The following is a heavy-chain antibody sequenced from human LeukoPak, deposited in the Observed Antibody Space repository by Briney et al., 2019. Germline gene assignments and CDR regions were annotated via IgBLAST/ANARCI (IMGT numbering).Heavy chain of an antibody. J-gene: IGHJ4*02. CDR1: GYTFTSYG. CDR2: ISAYNGNT. CDR3: ARDRGSIAVAGTVY. D-gene: IGHD6-19*01. V-gene: IGHV1-18*01. Sequence: GASVKVSCKASGYTFTSYGISWVRQAPGQGLEWMGWISAYNGNTNYAQKLQGRVTMTTDTSTSTAYMELRSLRSDDTAVYYRARDRGSIAVAGTVYWGQGTLVTVSS.